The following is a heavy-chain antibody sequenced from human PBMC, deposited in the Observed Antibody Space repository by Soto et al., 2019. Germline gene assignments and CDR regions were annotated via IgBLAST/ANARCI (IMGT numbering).Heavy chain of an antibody. V-gene: IGHV3-23*01. CDR1: GFTFSSYA. D-gene: IGHD3-22*01. Sequence: PGGSLRLSCAASGFTFSSYAMSWVRQAPGKGLEWVSAISGSGGSTYYADSVKGRFTISRDNSKNTLYLQMNSLRAEDTAVYYCEKDMSRSTMIVVVISPFDYWGQGTLVTVSS. J-gene: IGHJ4*02. CDR2: ISGSGGST. CDR3: EKDMSRSTMIVVVISPFDY.